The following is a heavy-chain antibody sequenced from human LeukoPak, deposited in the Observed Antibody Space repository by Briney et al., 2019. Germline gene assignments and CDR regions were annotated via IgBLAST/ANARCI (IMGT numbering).Heavy chain of an antibody. CDR3: ARGGYGDRIDY. D-gene: IGHD4-17*01. CDR1: GYTFTSYY. CDR2: INPNSGGT. Sequence: ASVKVSCKASGYTFTSYYMHWVRQAPGQGLEWMGWINPNSGGTNYAQNFQGRVTMTRDTSISTVYMELSRLRSEDTAVYYCARGGYGDRIDYWGQGTLVSVSS. V-gene: IGHV1-2*02. J-gene: IGHJ4*02.